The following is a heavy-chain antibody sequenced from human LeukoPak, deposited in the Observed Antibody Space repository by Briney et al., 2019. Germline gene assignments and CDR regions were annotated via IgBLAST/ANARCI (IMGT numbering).Heavy chain of an antibody. V-gene: IGHV4-34*01. Sequence: SETLSLTCAVYGGSFSGYYWSWIRQPPGKGLEWIGEINHSGSTNYNPSLKSRVTISVDTSKNQFSLKLSSVTAADTAVYYCARDHRYSSSWYGHWFDPWGQGTLVTVSS. D-gene: IGHD6-13*01. CDR1: GGSFSGYY. CDR3: ARDHRYSSSWYGHWFDP. CDR2: INHSGST. J-gene: IGHJ5*02.